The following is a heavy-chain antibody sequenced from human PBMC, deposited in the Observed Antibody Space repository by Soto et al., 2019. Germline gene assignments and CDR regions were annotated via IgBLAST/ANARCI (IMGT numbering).Heavy chain of an antibody. V-gene: IGHV3-74*01. Sequence: PGGSPVLSCAACVFTFGISWMDWVRQVPGKGLVWVSRINVDGTSPDYADSVKGRFTISRDNAKNTLYLQMNSLRAEDTAVYYCARDASGNSIPYFDYWGQGLMVTGSS. CDR1: VFTFGISW. J-gene: IGHJ4*02. CDR3: ARDASGNSIPYFDY. CDR2: INVDGTSP. D-gene: IGHD1-26*01.